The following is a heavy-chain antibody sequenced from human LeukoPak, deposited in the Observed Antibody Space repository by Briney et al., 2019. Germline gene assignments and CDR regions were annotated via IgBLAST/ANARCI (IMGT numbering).Heavy chain of an antibody. Sequence: SETLSLTCAVYGGSFSGYYWSWIRQPPGKGLGWIGEINHSGSTHYNPSLKSRVTISVDTSKNQFSLKLSSVTAADTAVYYCAREFGYAVTSLDYWGQGTLVTVSS. D-gene: IGHD4-17*01. CDR2: INHSGST. V-gene: IGHV4-34*01. CDR1: GGSFSGYY. CDR3: AREFGYAVTSLDY. J-gene: IGHJ4*02.